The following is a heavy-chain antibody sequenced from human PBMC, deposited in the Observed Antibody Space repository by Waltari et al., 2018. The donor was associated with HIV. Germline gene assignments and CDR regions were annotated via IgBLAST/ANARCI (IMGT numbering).Heavy chain of an antibody. D-gene: IGHD3-10*01. CDR3: ARGRGRAFDI. J-gene: IGHJ3*02. V-gene: IGHV3-33*04. CDR2: ILSEATNK. CDR1: GFSFSIYA. Sequence: QVQLVESGGGVVQPGRSLRLSCAASGFSFSIYAMHWVRQAPGNGLEWVAVILSEATNKYYVDSVKGRFTVSRDNSENKVYLQMNSLRADDTAVYYCARGRGRAFDIWGQGTMVIVSS.